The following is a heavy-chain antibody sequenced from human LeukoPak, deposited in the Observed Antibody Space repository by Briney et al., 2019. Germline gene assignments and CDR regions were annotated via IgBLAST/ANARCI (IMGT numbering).Heavy chain of an antibody. D-gene: IGHD6-13*01. V-gene: IGHV4-39*02. J-gene: IGHJ4*02. Sequence: SETLSLTCTVSGGSISSSGFYWGWIRQPPGKGLEWIGSIHFSGRAYYNPSLKGRVTISVDTSKNHFSLRLTSVTAADTAVYYCARRGWDSSRHFDYWGQGTLVTVSS. CDR1: GGSISSSGFY. CDR2: IHFSGRA. CDR3: ARRGWDSSRHFDY.